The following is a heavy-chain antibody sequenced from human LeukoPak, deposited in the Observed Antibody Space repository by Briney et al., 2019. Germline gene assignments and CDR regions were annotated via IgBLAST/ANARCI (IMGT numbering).Heavy chain of an antibody. CDR1: GFTFSSYA. V-gene: IGHV3-23*01. CDR2: ISGSGGST. Sequence: LPGGSLRLSCAASGFTFSSYAMSWVRQAPGKGLEWVSAISGSGGSTYYADSVKGRFTISRDTSKNTLYLQMNSLRAEDTAVYYCAKDRNLPYGFGEFTWWGQGTLVTVSS. J-gene: IGHJ4*02. CDR3: AKDRNLPYGFGEFTW. D-gene: IGHD3-10*01.